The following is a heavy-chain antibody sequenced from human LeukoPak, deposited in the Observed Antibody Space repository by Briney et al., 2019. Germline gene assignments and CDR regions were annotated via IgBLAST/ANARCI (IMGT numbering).Heavy chain of an antibody. CDR2: INPNSGGT. Sequence: ASVKLSCNGSGYTFTISNIHWDRQAPGQGLEWMGWINPNSGGTNYAQKFQGRVTMTRDSSITTAYMDLSRLKSDDTALYDSAPVAYGTSAGCFDYWGQGTLVIVSS. CDR3: APVAYGTSAGCFDY. V-gene: IGHV1-2*02. J-gene: IGHJ4*02. D-gene: IGHD6-19*01. CDR1: GYTFTISN.